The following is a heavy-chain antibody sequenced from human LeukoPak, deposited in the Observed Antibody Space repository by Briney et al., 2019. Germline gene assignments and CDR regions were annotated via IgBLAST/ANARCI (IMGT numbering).Heavy chain of an antibody. J-gene: IGHJ4*02. V-gene: IGHV1-18*04. D-gene: IGHD6-25*01. CDR3: AREVGIATEGSFDS. Sequence: ASVKVSCKASGYTFSSYSVTWVRQAPGHGLEWMGWISANTGNTNYVEDLQDRVTMTVDTSTRTVYLELTSLRSDDTAVYYCAREVGIATEGSFDSWGQGTLVTVSS. CDR1: GYTFSSYS. CDR2: ISANTGNT.